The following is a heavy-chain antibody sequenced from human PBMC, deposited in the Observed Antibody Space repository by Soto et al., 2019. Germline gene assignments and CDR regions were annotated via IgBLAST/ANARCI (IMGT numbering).Heavy chain of an antibody. D-gene: IGHD3-22*01. J-gene: IGHJ4*02. V-gene: IGHV4-31*03. CDR3: ASQDSSGYYSH. Sequence: SETLSLTCTVSGGSVSSGGYYWSWIRQHPGKGLEWIGYIHYSGSTHYNPSLKSRVTISVDTSKNQFSLKLSSVTAADTAVYYCASQDSSGYYSHWGQGTLVTVSS. CDR2: IHYSGST. CDR1: GGSVSSGGYY.